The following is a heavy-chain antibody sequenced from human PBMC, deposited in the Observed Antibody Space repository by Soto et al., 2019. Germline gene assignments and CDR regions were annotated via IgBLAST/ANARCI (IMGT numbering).Heavy chain of an antibody. J-gene: IGHJ3*02. Sequence: SVKVSCKASGGTFSSYTISWVRQVPGQGLEWMGRIIPILGIANYAQKFQGRVTITADKSTSTAYMELSSLRSEDTAVYYCAIPLGARDAFDIWGQGTMVTVSS. CDR3: AIPLGARDAFDI. V-gene: IGHV1-69*02. CDR2: IIPILGIA. CDR1: GGTFSSYT. D-gene: IGHD3-16*01.